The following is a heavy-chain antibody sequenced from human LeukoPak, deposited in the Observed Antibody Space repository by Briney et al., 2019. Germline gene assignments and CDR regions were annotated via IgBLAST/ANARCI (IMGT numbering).Heavy chain of an antibody. V-gene: IGHV3-66*01. CDR1: GFTVSSNY. Sequence: SGGSLRLSCAASGFTVSSNYMSWVRQAPGRGLEWVSVIYSGGSAYYADSVKGRLTISRDNSKNTLYLQMNSLRVEDTAVYYCAGGSGSYLGDAFDIWGQGTLVTASS. J-gene: IGHJ3*02. CDR3: AGGSGSYLGDAFDI. D-gene: IGHD1-26*01. CDR2: IYSGGSA.